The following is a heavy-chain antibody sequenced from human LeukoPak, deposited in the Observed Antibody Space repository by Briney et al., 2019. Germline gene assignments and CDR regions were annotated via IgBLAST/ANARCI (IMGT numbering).Heavy chain of an antibody. CDR2: IYYSGST. J-gene: IGHJ4*02. Sequence: PSETLSLTCTVSGGSISSYYWSWIRQPPGKGLEWIGYIYYSGSTNYNPSLKSRVTISVDTSKNQFSLKLSSVTAADTAVYYCARADITIFGVVNNGFDYWGQGTLVTVSS. V-gene: IGHV4-59*01. CDR3: ARADITIFGVVNNGFDY. D-gene: IGHD3-3*01. CDR1: GGSISSYY.